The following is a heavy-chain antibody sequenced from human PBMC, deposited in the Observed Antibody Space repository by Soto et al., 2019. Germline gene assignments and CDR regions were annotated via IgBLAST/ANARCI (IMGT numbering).Heavy chain of an antibody. Sequence: EVQLVESGGGLVQPGGSLRLSCAASGFTFSSHWMHWVRQAPGQGLLWVARIKGDGSSTAYADSVKGRFTISRDNAKNTVQLQMNSLRLEDTAVYYCLRDGVGAPPFDYWGQGALVTVSS. CDR2: IKGDGSST. D-gene: IGHD1-26*01. CDR1: GFTFSSHW. CDR3: LRDGVGAPPFDY. J-gene: IGHJ4*02. V-gene: IGHV3-74*01.